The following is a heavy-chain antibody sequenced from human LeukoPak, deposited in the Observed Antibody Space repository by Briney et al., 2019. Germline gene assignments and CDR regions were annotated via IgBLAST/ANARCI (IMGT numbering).Heavy chain of an antibody. D-gene: IGHD4-17*01. CDR2: ISWNSGSI. J-gene: IGHJ3*02. CDR1: GFTFDDYA. CDR3: AKEHGDYVGAFDI. Sequence: PGGSLRLSCAASGFTFDDYAMHWVRQAPGKGLEWVSGISWNSGSIGYADSVKCRFTISRDNAKNSLYLQMNSLRAEDTALYYCAKEHGDYVGAFDIWGQGTMVTVSS. V-gene: IGHV3-9*01.